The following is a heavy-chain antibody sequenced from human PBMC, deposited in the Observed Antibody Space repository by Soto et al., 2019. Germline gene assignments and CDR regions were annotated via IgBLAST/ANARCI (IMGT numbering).Heavy chain of an antibody. V-gene: IGHV4-39*01. CDR2: IYYSGST. CDR1: GGSISSSSYY. Sequence: QLQLQESGPGLVKPSETLSLTCTVSGGSISSSSYYWGWIRQPPGKGLEWIGSIYYSGSTYYNPSLQARVTISVDTSKNQFSLKLSSVTAADTAVYYCARRGAFDAFDIWGQGTMVTVSS. CDR3: ARRGAFDAFDI. J-gene: IGHJ3*02.